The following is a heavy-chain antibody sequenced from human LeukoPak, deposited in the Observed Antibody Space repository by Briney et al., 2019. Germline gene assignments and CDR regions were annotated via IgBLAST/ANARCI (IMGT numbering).Heavy chain of an antibody. CDR1: GFTFSSYG. Sequence: GGSLRLSCAASGFTFSSYGMHWVRQAPGKGLEWVAVISYDGSNKYYADSVKGRFTISRDNSKNTLYLQMNSLRAEDTAVYYRAKSMPIVPAAIDYGVDVWGQGTTVTVSS. CDR2: ISYDGSNK. CDR3: AKSMPIVPAAIDYGVDV. V-gene: IGHV3-30*18. D-gene: IGHD2-2*01. J-gene: IGHJ6*02.